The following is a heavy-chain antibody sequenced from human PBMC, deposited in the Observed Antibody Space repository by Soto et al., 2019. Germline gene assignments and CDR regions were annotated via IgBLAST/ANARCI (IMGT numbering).Heavy chain of an antibody. CDR1: GFTFSNYT. D-gene: IGHD2-8*01. J-gene: IGHJ4*02. CDR2: ISNSGRYI. Sequence: GGSLRLSCAASGFTFSNYTINWVRQAPGAGLEWVSSISNSGRYIYYADSVKGRFTISRDNAKNSLFLQLNSLRVEDTAVYYCARDAGVYFFDYWGQGTLVTVSS. V-gene: IGHV3-21*01. CDR3: ARDAGVYFFDY.